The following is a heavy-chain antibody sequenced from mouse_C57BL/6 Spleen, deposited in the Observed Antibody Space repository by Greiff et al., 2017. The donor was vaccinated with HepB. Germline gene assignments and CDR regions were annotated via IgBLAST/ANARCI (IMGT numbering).Heavy chain of an antibody. CDR3: ARGDQLGRPPFAY. Sequence: QVQLKQPGAELVKPGASVKMSCKASGYTFTSYWITWVKQRPGQGLEWIGDIYPGSGSTNYNEKFKSKATLTVDTSSSTAYMQLSSLTSEDSAVYYCARGDQLGRPPFAYWGQGTLVTVSA. J-gene: IGHJ3*01. V-gene: IGHV1-55*01. CDR1: GYTFTSYW. CDR2: IYPGSGST. D-gene: IGHD4-1*02.